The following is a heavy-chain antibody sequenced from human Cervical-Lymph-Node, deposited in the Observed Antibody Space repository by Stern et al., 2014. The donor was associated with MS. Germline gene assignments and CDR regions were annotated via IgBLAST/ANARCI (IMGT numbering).Heavy chain of an antibody. CDR2: ITNVGST. Sequence: EDQLVESGGGVIQPGGSLRLSCTASGFTVRRDYMTPVRQAPGKGLEWVSLITNVGSTFYTDSVKGRFTISRDDSKNTVYLHMTSLRAEDTAMYYCARDTSSPERSDWWGQGTLVTVSS. D-gene: IGHD1-1*01. CDR3: ARDTSSPERSDW. V-gene: IGHV3-53*01. J-gene: IGHJ4*02. CDR1: GFTVRRDY.